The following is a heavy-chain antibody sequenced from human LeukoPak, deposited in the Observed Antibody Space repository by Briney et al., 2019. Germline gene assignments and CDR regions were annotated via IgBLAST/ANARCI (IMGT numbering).Heavy chain of an antibody. J-gene: IGHJ4*02. CDR1: GFTFSSYS. D-gene: IGHD6-19*01. CDR3: AKLSPGIAVAGKPKSDY. Sequence: SGGSLRLSCAASGFTFSSYSMNWVRQAPGKGPEWVSAISGSGGSTYYADSVKGRFTISRDNSKNTLYLQMNSLRAEDTAVYYCAKLSPGIAVAGKPKSDYWGQGTLVTVSS. CDR2: ISGSGGST. V-gene: IGHV3-23*01.